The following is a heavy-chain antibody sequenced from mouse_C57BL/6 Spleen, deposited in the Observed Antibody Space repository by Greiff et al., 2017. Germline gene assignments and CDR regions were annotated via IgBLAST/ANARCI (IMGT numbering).Heavy chain of an antibody. CDR2: ISSGGDYI. CDR1: GFTFSSYA. J-gene: IGHJ4*01. CDR3: TRDYYYGSSSLAMDY. Sequence: DVMLVESGEGLVKPGGSLKLSCAASGFTFSSYAMSWVRQTPEKRLEWVAYISSGGDYIYYADTVKGRFTISRDNARNTLYLQMSSLKSEDTAMYYCTRDYYYGSSSLAMDYWGQGTSVTVSS. D-gene: IGHD1-1*01. V-gene: IGHV5-9-1*02.